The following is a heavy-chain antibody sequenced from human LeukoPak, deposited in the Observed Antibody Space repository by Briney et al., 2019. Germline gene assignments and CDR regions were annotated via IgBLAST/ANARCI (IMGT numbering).Heavy chain of an antibody. D-gene: IGHD4-17*01. J-gene: IGHJ4*02. V-gene: IGHV3-30*03. CDR1: GFTFSSYG. CDR2: ISYGGSNK. CDR3: ARENLEYGDYAIDY. Sequence: GTSLRLSCAASGFTFSSYGMQWVRQAPGKGLEGVAVISYGGSNKYYADAVKGRFTMSRQNGENALYLQVKSLRAGDTAVYFCARENLEYGDYAIDYWGQGILVTVSS.